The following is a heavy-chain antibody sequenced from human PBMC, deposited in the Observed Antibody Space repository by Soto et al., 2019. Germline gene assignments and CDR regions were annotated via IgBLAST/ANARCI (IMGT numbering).Heavy chain of an antibody. J-gene: IGHJ3*02. Sequence: LRLSCAVSGFICSSYDMSWVRQAPGKGLEWVSTILVGGSTHYEDSVKGRFTISRDTSKNTVYLQMNRLTGGDTAVYYCAKATATSGGAFEIYGQGTMVTVSS. CDR1: GFICSSYD. CDR3: AKATATSGGAFEI. D-gene: IGHD1-1*01. V-gene: IGHV3-23*01. CDR2: ILVGGST.